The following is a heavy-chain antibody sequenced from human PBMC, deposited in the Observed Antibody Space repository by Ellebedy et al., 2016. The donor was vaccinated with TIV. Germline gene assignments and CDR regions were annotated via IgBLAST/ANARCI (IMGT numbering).Heavy chain of an antibody. Sequence: AASVKVSCKASGYTFTGYYMHWVRQAPGQGLEWMGWISAYNGNTNYAQKLQGRVTMTTDTSASTAYMELSSLRSEDTAVYYCARGVYAMGNFDYWGQGTLVTVSS. V-gene: IGHV1-18*04. CDR3: ARGVYAMGNFDY. J-gene: IGHJ4*02. CDR1: GYTFTGYY. CDR2: ISAYNGNT. D-gene: IGHD2-8*01.